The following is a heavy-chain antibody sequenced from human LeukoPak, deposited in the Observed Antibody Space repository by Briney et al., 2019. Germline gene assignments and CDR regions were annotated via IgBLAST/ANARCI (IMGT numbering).Heavy chain of an antibody. CDR2: IYYSGST. CDR1: GDSITIYY. V-gene: IGHV4-59*01. Sequence: SETLSLTCTVSGDSITIYYWSWIRQPPGKGLEWIGYIYYSGSTNYNPYLKSRVVISVDTSKNQFSLKLSSVTAADTAVYYCARVEEGYGSGRRENYYYYYMDVWGKGTTVTISS. CDR3: ARVEEGYGSGRRENYYYYYMDV. J-gene: IGHJ6*03. D-gene: IGHD3-10*01.